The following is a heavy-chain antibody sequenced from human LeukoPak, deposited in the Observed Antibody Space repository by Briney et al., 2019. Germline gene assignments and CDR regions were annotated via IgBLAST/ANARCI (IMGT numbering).Heavy chain of an antibody. CDR1: RFTFSSYE. CDR2: ITWNGRST. J-gene: IGHJ4*02. V-gene: IGHV3-20*04. CDR3: AGVTTVTTKSQTDY. Sequence: GGSLRLSCAASRFTFSSYEMNWGRQAPGEGVEWGSGITWNGRSTGYAVSVKGRFTISRDNAKNSLYLQMNSLRAEDTALYYCAGVTTVTTKSQTDYWGQGTLVTVSS. D-gene: IGHD4-17*01.